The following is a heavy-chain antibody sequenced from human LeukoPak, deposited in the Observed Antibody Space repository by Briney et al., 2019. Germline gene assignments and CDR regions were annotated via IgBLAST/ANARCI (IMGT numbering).Heavy chain of an antibody. CDR1: GYTFTSYG. V-gene: IGHV1-18*01. D-gene: IGHD6-13*01. Sequence: GASVKVSCKASGYTFTSYGISWVRQAPGQGLEWMGWISAYNGNTKYAQKFQGRVTMTIDTSTSTAYMEVRSLRSDDTAVYYCARDGLGRFSSSWYGGGAYFDYWGQGALVTVSS. CDR3: ARDGLGRFSSSWYGGGAYFDY. CDR2: ISAYNGNT. J-gene: IGHJ4*02.